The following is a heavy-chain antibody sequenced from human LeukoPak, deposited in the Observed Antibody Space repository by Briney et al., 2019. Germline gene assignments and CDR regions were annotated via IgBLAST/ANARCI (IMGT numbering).Heavy chain of an antibody. CDR2: INHSGST. V-gene: IGHV4-34*01. J-gene: IGHJ6*03. CDR3: ARRSNGYCSSTSCYTGYYYYYYMDV. CDR1: GGSFSGYY. D-gene: IGHD2-2*02. Sequence: SETLSLTCAVYGGSFSGYYWSWIRQPPGKGLEWIGEINHSGSTNYNPSLKSRVTISVDTSKNQFSLKLSSVTAADTAVYYCARRSNGYCSSTSCYTGYYYYYYMDVWGKGTTVTVSS.